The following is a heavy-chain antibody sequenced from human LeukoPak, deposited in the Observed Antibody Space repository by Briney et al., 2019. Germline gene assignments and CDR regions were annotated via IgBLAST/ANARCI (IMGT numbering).Heavy chain of an antibody. Sequence: GGSLRLSCAASRFIVSSNYMSWVRQAPGKGLEWVSVISSGGNTYYADSVKGRFTISRDISKNTLYLQMNGLRAEDTAVYYCAREVRGYYFDYWGQGTLVTVSS. J-gene: IGHJ4*02. CDR1: RFIVSSNY. D-gene: IGHD3-22*01. V-gene: IGHV3-53*01. CDR3: AREVRGYYFDY. CDR2: ISSGGNT.